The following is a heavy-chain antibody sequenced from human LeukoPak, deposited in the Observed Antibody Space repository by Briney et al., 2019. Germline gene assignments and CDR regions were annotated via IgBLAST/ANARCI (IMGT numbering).Heavy chain of an antibody. Sequence: PGGSLRLSCAASGFSFSNYWMSWVRQAPGKGLEWVANIKQDGSEKYYVDSVKGRFTISRDNAKNSLFLQMNSLRAEDTAVYCCARDQWQWLGHFDYWGQGTLVTVSS. CDR2: IKQDGSEK. CDR3: ARDQWQWLGHFDY. D-gene: IGHD6-19*01. V-gene: IGHV3-7*04. J-gene: IGHJ4*02. CDR1: GFSFSNYW.